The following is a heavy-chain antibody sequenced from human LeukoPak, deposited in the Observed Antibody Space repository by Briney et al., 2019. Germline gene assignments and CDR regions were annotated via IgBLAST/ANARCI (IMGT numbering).Heavy chain of an antibody. Sequence: GGSLRLSCAASGFTFSSYAMSWVRQAPGKGLEWVGFIRSKAYGGTTEYAASVKGRFTISRDDSKSIAYLQMNSLKTEDTAVYYCTGAGTTGHWGQGTLVTVSS. CDR3: TGAGTTGH. D-gene: IGHD1-7*01. CDR2: IRSKAYGGTT. J-gene: IGHJ4*02. V-gene: IGHV3-49*04. CDR1: GFTFSSYA.